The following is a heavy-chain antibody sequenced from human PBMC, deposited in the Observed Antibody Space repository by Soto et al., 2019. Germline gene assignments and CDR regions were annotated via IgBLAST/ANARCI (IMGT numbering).Heavy chain of an antibody. J-gene: IGHJ4*02. CDR3: ARRYGGNLDY. Sequence: SETLSLTCSVSGDSINSYYWNWIRQPPGKGLEWIGYIYYTGNTNYNPSLKSRVTISVDTSKNQFSLKLSSVTAADTAVYYCARRYGGNLDYWGQGTLVTVSS. CDR1: GDSINSYY. D-gene: IGHD1-26*01. CDR2: IYYTGNT. V-gene: IGHV4-59*08.